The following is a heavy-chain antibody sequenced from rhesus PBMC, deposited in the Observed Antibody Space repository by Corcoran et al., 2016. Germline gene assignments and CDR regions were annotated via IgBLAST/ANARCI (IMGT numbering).Heavy chain of an antibody. CDR2: ISGTGGSP. CDR1: GGSVSRSTW. D-gene: IGHD2-21*01. V-gene: IGHV4-57*01. CDR3: ARYWTGSGCFGDYGLDS. Sequence: QLQLQESGPGLVKHSETLSLTCAVSGGSVSRSTWWSWIRQPPGKGLAWIGRISGTGGSPSYNPPRTSRVTISPDTSKIQFSLKVSSVTAADTAVYYCARYWTGSGCFGDYGLDSWGQGVVVTVSS. J-gene: IGHJ6*01.